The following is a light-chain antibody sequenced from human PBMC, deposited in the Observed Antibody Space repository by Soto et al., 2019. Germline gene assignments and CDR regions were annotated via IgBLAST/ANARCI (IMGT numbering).Light chain of an antibody. Sequence: EIVLTQSPATLSLSPGERATLSCRASQSVSSYLAWYQQKPGQAPRLLIYDASNRATGIPARFSGSGSGTDFTLTISSLEPEDFAVYYCHQRSNWPLTFGPGT. J-gene: IGKJ3*01. CDR1: QSVSSY. V-gene: IGKV3-11*01. CDR2: DAS. CDR3: HQRSNWPLT.